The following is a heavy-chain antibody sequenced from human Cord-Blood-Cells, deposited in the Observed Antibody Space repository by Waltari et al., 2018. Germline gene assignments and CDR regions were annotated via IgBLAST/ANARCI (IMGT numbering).Heavy chain of an antibody. J-gene: IGHJ4*02. Sequence: QVQLVESGGGVVQPGRSLRLSCAASGFTFSSYGMHWVRQAPGKGLEWVAVISYDGSNKYYADSVKGRFTISRDNSKNTLYLQMNSLRAEDTAVYYCAKDMGSSGFDYWGQGTLVTVSS. D-gene: IGHD6-6*01. CDR2: ISYDGSNK. V-gene: IGHV3-30*18. CDR1: GFTFSSYG. CDR3: AKDMGSSGFDY.